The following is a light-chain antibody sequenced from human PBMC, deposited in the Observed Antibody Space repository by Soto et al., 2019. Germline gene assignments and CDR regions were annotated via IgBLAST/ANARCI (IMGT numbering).Light chain of an antibody. Sequence: EIVLTQSPCTLSLSPGERATLSCRASQSVSSIYLAWYQHKPGQAPRLLIYGASSRATGIPDRFSGSGSGTDFTLTISRLEPEDFAVYYCQQYGSSSWTFGRGTTVEIK. CDR2: GAS. CDR3: QQYGSSSWT. J-gene: IGKJ1*01. V-gene: IGKV3-20*01. CDR1: QSVSSIY.